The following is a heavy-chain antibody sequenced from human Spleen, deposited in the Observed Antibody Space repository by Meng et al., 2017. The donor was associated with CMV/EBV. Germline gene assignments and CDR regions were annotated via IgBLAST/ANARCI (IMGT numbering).Heavy chain of an antibody. CDR1: KFTFNNYG. D-gene: IGHD5-24*01. CDR2: INHDGSEK. J-gene: IGHJ4*02. CDR3: AGGGGHGYNHYSFDC. Sequence: LSLTCAASKFTFNNYGMSWVRQAPGKGLEWVANINHDGSEKYYVDSMKGRFSISRDNAKNSLFLQMNSLRADDTAVYYCAGGGGHGYNHYSFDCWGQGTLVTVSS. V-gene: IGHV3-7*01.